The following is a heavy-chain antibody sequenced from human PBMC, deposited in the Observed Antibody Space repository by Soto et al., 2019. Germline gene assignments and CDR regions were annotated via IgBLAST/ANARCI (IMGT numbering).Heavy chain of an antibody. Sequence: SETLSLTCTVSGGSVSGSSYYWGWIRQPPGKGLEWIGNIYYSGSTNYNPSLKSRVTISVDKSKNQFSLKLSSVTAADTAVYYCARDGYSLDYWGQGTLVTVSS. CDR1: GGSVSGSSYY. D-gene: IGHD2-15*01. V-gene: IGHV4-61*01. J-gene: IGHJ4*02. CDR2: IYYSGST. CDR3: ARDGYSLDY.